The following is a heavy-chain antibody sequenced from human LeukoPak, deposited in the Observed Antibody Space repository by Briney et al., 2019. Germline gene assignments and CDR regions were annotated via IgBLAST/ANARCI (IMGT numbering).Heavy chain of an antibody. D-gene: IGHD5-12*01. CDR1: GFTFSSYA. V-gene: IGHV3-23*01. CDR2: ISGSGGST. J-gene: IGHJ4*02. Sequence: GGSLRLSCAASGFTFSSYAMSWVRQAPGKGLEWASAISGSGGSTYYADSVKGRFTISRGNSKNTLYLQMNSLRAEDTAVYYCAKDVIVATMRYYFDYWGQGTLVTVSS. CDR3: AKDVIVATMRYYFDY.